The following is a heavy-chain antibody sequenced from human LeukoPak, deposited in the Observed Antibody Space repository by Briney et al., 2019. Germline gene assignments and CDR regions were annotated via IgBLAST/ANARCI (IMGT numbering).Heavy chain of an antibody. CDR1: GFTFSRFW. Sequence: PGGSLRLSCGASGFTFSRFWMHWVRQAPGKGLVWVSRINSDGSTTTYADSVKGRFTISRDNAKNTLYLQMNSLRAEDTAVYYCARDSGYDYFDYWGQGTLVTVSS. CDR2: INSDGSTT. D-gene: IGHD5-12*01. J-gene: IGHJ4*02. V-gene: IGHV3-74*01. CDR3: ARDSGYDYFDY.